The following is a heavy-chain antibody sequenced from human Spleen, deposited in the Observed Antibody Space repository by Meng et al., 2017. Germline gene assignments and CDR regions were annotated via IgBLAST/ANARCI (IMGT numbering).Heavy chain of an antibody. CDR1: GGSFSGYY. Sequence: QRQLQQWGAGLLKPLETLSLTCAVYGGSFSGYYWIWIRQPPGKGREWIGEVNHSGSTNYNPSLKSRVTISLDTSKNQFSLKLSSATAADTAVYYCARHYRNRRYFDLWGRGTLVTVSS. CDR2: VNHSGST. V-gene: IGHV4-34*01. CDR3: ARHYRNRRYFDL. J-gene: IGHJ2*01. D-gene: IGHD1-26*01.